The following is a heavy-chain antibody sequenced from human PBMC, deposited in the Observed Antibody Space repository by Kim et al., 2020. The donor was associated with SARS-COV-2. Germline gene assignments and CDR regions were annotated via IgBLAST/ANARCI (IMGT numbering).Heavy chain of an antibody. D-gene: IGHD6-13*01. J-gene: IGHJ4*02. CDR1: GYALDTYA. CDR3: ARAMAAAGSFDF. Sequence: ASVKVSCKASGYALDTYAIHWVRQAPGQRLEWMGWSNAGNGNTKYSQKFQGRVTITRDTSANTAYMELSSLRSEDTSVYFFARAMAAAGSFDFWGPGTLV. V-gene: IGHV1-3*01. CDR2: SNAGNGNT.